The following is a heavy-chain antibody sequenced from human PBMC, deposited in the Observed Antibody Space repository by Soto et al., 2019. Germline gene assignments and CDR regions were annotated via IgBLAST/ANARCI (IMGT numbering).Heavy chain of an antibody. Sequence: EVQLVETGGGLIQPGGSLRLSCAASGFTVSSNYMSWVRQAPGKGLEWVSVIYSGGSTYYADSVKGRFTISRDNSKNTLYRQMNSLRAEDTAVEYCARDKNYDGMDVWGQGTTVTVSS. CDR3: ARDKNYDGMDV. J-gene: IGHJ6*02. V-gene: IGHV3-53*02. CDR2: IYSGGST. CDR1: GFTVSSNY.